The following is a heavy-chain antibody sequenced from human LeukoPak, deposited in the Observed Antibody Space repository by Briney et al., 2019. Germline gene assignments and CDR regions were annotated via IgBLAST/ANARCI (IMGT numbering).Heavy chain of an antibody. CDR1: GFTFSSYE. V-gene: IGHV3-48*03. J-gene: IGHJ4*02. CDR3: TRGGRVRGYPRMVYYFDY. Sequence: PGGPLRLSCAASGFTFSSYEMNWVRQAPGKGLEWVSYISSSGSTIYYADSVKGRFTISRDNAKNSLYLQMNSLRAEDTAVYYCTRGGRVRGYPRMVYYFDYWGQGTLVTVSS. D-gene: IGHD2-8*01. CDR2: ISSSGSTI.